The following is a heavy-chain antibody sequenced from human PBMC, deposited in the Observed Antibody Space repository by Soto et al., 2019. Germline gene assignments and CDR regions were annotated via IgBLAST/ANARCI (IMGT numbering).Heavy chain of an antibody. V-gene: IGHV4-38-2*02. Sequence: SETLSLTYGVSGYSISSGYYWGWIRQPPGKGLEWIGSIYHSGSTYYNPSLKSRVTISVDTSKNQFSLKLSSVTAADTAVYYCARDHIAAAGTNWFDPGGQGTLVT. D-gene: IGHD6-13*01. CDR1: GYSISSGYY. CDR3: ARDHIAAAGTNWFDP. CDR2: IYHSGST. J-gene: IGHJ5*02.